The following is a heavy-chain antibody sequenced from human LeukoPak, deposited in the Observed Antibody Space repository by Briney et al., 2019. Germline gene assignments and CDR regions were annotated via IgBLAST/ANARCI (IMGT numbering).Heavy chain of an antibody. CDR2: IIPIFGTA. J-gene: IGHJ3*02. V-gene: IGHV1-69*13. Sequence: SVKVSCKASGGTFSSYAISWVRQAPGQGLEWMGGIIPIFGTANYAQRFQGRVTITADESTSTAYMELSSLRSEDTAVYYCASPRGVVTDNDAFDIWGQGTMVTVPS. CDR1: GGTFSSYA. D-gene: IGHD2-21*02. CDR3: ASPRGVVTDNDAFDI.